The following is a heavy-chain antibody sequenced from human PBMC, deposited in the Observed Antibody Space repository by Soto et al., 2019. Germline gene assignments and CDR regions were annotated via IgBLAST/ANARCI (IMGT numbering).Heavy chain of an antibody. CDR1: GFTFSSYG. J-gene: IGHJ4*02. D-gene: IGHD5-18*01. CDR3: ARDGDLYTAMAYVDY. CDR2: IWYDGSNK. Sequence: PGGSLRLSCAASGFTFSSYGMHWVRQAPGKGLEWVAVIWYDGSNKYYADSVKGRFTISRDNSKNTLYLQMNSLRAEDTAVYYCARDGDLYTAMAYVDYWGQGTLVTVS. V-gene: IGHV3-33*01.